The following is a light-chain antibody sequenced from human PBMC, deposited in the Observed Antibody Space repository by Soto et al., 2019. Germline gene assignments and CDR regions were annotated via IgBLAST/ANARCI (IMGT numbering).Light chain of an antibody. CDR3: QQYGVSPRT. CDR2: GAS. CDR1: QSVSSSY. Sequence: EIVLTHSPDTLSLSPGERSAVSFMASQSVSSSYLAWYQQRPGQAPRLLIYGASSRATGIPDRFSGSGSGTDFSLTISRLEPEDFAVYYCQQYGVSPRTFGQGTKVDIK. J-gene: IGKJ1*01. V-gene: IGKV3-20*01.